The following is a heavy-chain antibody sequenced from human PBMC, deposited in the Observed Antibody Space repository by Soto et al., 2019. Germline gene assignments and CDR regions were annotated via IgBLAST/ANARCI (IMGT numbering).Heavy chain of an antibody. D-gene: IGHD3-10*01. J-gene: IGHJ5*02. CDR2: IYHSGST. CDR1: GVSISSGGYS. V-gene: IGHV4-30-2*01. CDR3: DRGRITMVRGAWFDP. Sequence: TLSLTCAVSGVSISSGGYSWSWIRQPPGKGLEWIGYIYHSGSTYYNPPLKSRVTISVDRSKNQFSLKLSSVTAADTAVYYCDRGRITMVRGAWFDPWGQGTLVTVYS.